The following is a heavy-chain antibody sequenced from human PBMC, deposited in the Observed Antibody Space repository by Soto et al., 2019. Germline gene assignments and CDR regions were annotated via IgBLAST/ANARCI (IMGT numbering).Heavy chain of an antibody. CDR2: IYYSGST. CDR1: GGSISSGGYY. Sequence: QVQLQESGPGLVKPSQTLSLTCTVSGGSISSGGYYWSWIRQHPGKGLEWIGYIYYSGSTYYNPSLKSLVTSSVDTSTNHFSLKLSSVPAADTAVYYCSRASPSTVTTSDYWGQGTLVTVSS. CDR3: SRASPSTVTTSDY. J-gene: IGHJ4*02. V-gene: IGHV4-31*01. D-gene: IGHD4-17*01.